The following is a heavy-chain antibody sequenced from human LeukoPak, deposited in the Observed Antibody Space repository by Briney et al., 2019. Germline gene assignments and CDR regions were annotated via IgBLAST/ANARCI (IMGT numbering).Heavy chain of an antibody. J-gene: IGHJ4*02. CDR1: GFTYNSYA. Sequence: PGGSLRLSCSASGFTYNSYAMHWVRQAPGKGLEYVSAISSNGGTTYYADSVKGRFTISRDNSKNTVYLQMSSLRPEDTAVYYCANFRGYSGRCGPGTLVTVSS. V-gene: IGHV3-64D*09. D-gene: IGHD5-12*01. CDR2: ISSNGGTT. CDR3: ANFRGYSGR.